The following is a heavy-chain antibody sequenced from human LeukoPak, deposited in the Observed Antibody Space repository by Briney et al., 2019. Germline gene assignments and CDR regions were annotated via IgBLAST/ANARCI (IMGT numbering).Heavy chain of an antibody. CDR2: ISYDGSNK. V-gene: IGHV3-30-3*01. Sequence: GGSLRLSCAASGFTFSSYAMHWVRQAPGKGLEWVAVISYDGSNKYYADSVKGRFTISRDNSKNTLYLQMNSLRAEDTAAYYCARGTDHPEIAAAGSPYYYYYMDVWGKGTTVTVSS. J-gene: IGHJ6*03. CDR3: ARGTDHPEIAAAGSPYYYYYMDV. CDR1: GFTFSSYA. D-gene: IGHD6-13*01.